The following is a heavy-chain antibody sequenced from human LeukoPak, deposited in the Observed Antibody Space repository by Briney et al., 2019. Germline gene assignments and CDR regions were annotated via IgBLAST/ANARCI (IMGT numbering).Heavy chain of an antibody. Sequence: SQTLSLTCAISGDSVSSNRATWNWIRQSPSRGLEWLGRTYYRSKWKNDYAVSVKSRITINPDTSKNQFSLQLSSVTPEDTAVYYCARTASQLWSPPFDYWGQGTLVTVSS. V-gene: IGHV6-1*01. CDR1: GDSVSSNRAT. J-gene: IGHJ4*02. D-gene: IGHD5-18*01. CDR3: ARTASQLWSPPFDY. CDR2: TYYRSKWKN.